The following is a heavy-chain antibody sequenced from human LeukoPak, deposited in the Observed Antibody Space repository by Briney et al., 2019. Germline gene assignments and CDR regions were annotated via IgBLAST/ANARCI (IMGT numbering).Heavy chain of an antibody. CDR3: ARAIALPGLYYFDY. CDR2: INLSGSS. Sequence: KASETLSLTCAVPGGSFGGYFWGWIRQPPGKGLEWIGEINLSGSSNYNASLKSRVTISIDTSKSQLSLNLTSVTAADTAVYYCARAIALPGLYYFDYWGQGTLVTVSS. D-gene: IGHD3-9*01. CDR1: GGSFGGYF. V-gene: IGHV4-34*01. J-gene: IGHJ4*02.